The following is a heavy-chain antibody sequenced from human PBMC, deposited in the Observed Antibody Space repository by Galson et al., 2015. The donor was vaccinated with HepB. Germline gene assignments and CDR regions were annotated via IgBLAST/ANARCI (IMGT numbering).Heavy chain of an antibody. Sequence: LVKPTQTLTLTCTFSGFSLSTSGMCVSWIRQPPGKGLEWIAYIYSSGTTNHNPSLKSRVTISVDTSKNQFSLKLSSVTAADTAVYYCVRETLQLGWYFDFWGRGTLVTVSS. D-gene: IGHD4-11*01. CDR2: IYSSGTT. V-gene: IGHV4-61*08. CDR3: VRETLQLGWYFDF. CDR1: GFSLSTSGMC. J-gene: IGHJ2*01.